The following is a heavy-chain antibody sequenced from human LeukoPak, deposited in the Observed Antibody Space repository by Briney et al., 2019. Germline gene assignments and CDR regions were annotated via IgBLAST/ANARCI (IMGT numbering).Heavy chain of an antibody. CDR2: INPNSGGT. V-gene: IGHV1-2*02. D-gene: IGHD2-2*01. CDR3: ARDESVVPAAESEGFDY. Sequence: GASVKVSCKASGYTFTGYYMHWVRQAPGQGLEWMGWINPNSGGTNYAQKFQGRVTMTRDTSISTAYMELSRLRFDDTAVYYCARDESVVPAAESEGFDYWGQGTLVTVSS. J-gene: IGHJ4*02. CDR1: GYTFTGYY.